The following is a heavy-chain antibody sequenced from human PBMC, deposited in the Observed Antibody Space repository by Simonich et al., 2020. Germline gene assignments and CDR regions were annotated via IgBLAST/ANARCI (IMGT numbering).Heavy chain of an antibody. D-gene: IGHD6-13*01. Sequence: QVQLVQSGAEVKKPGASVKVSCKASGYTFTGYYMHWVRQAPGQGLEGMGLIKPNSGGKNYAQKFQGRVTMTRDTSISTAYMELSRLRSDDTAVYYCARGRIAAAGTYYYYYMDVWGKGTTVTVSS. CDR3: ARGRIAAAGTYYYYYMDV. V-gene: IGHV1-2*06. CDR1: GYTFTGYY. CDR2: IKPNSGGK. J-gene: IGHJ6*03.